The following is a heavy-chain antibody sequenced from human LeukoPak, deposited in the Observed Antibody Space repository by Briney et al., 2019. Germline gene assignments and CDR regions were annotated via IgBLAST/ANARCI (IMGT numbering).Heavy chain of an antibody. D-gene: IGHD5-24*01. CDR3: ARSRDNYFDY. V-gene: IGHV3-48*03. CDR2: ISSNGRTI. CDR1: GFTFSFYE. J-gene: IGHJ4*02. Sequence: QTGGSLRLSCAASGFTFSFYEMNWVRQAPGKGLEWLSYISSNGRTIHDADSVRGRFTISRDNAKNSLYLQMNSLRAEDTAVYYCARSRDNYFDYWGQGTLVTVSS.